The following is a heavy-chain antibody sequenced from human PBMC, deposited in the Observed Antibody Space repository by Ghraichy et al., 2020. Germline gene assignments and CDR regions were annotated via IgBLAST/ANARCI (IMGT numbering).Heavy chain of an antibody. J-gene: IGHJ6*02. D-gene: IGHD6-25*01. V-gene: IGHV3-48*03. CDR3: GAAPPWYYYGMDV. CDR1: GFTFSSYE. Sequence: GESLNISCAASGFTFSSYEMNWVRQAPGKGLEWVSYISSSGSTIYYADSVKGRFTISRDNAKNSLYLQMNSLRAEDTAVYYCGAAPPWYYYGMDVWGQGTTVTVSS. CDR2: ISSSGSTI.